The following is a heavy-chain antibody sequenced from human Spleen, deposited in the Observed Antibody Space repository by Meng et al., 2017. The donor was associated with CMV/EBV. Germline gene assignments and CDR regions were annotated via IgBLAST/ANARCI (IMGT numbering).Heavy chain of an antibody. CDR3: ARDTTSPFDY. D-gene: IGHD1-26*01. CDR2: INHSGST. Sequence: GSLRLSCAVYGGSFSGYYWSWIRQPPGKGLEWIGEINHSGSTNYNPSLKSRVTISVDTSKNQFSLKLSSVTAADTAVYYCARDTTSPFDYWGQGTLVTVSS. J-gene: IGHJ4*02. CDR1: GGSFSGYY. V-gene: IGHV4-34*01.